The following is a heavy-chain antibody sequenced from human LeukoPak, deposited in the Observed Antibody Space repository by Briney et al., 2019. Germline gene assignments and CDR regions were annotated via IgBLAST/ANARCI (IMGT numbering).Heavy chain of an antibody. CDR1: RFTFNNYA. V-gene: IGHV3-23*01. J-gene: IGHJ4*02. CDR2: ISGSGGST. D-gene: IGHD6-13*01. Sequence: PGGSLRLSCAASRFTFNNYAMSWVRQAPGKGLEWVSVISGSGGSTYYADYVKGRFTISRDNSTKTLYLQMNSLRAEDTAVYYCAKGAQQLVYWVDYWGQGTLVTVSS. CDR3: AKGAQQLVYWVDY.